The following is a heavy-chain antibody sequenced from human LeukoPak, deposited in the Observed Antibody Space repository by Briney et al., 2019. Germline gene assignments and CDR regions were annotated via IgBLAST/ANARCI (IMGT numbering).Heavy chain of an antibody. J-gene: IGHJ6*03. Sequence: ASVKVSCKASGGTFSSYAISWVRQAPGQGLEWMGIINPSGGSTSYAQKSQGRVTMTRDTSTSTAYMELSSLRSEDTAVYYCAREVRGYCSSTSCYDYYYYYMDVWGKGTTVTVSS. D-gene: IGHD2-2*03. CDR3: AREVRGYCSSTSCYDYYYYYMDV. V-gene: IGHV1-46*01. CDR2: INPSGGST. CDR1: GGTFSSYA.